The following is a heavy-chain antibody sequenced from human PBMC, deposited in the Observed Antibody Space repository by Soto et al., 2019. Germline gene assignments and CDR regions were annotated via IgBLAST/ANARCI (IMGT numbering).Heavy chain of an antibody. CDR2: ISPMFGAA. V-gene: IGHV1-69*19. CDR3: AREVQVHTPAFVY. Sequence: QVQLVQSGAEMTKPGSSVKVSCQSSGGTFNTYAMNWVRQAPGQGPEWMGDISPMFGAANYAPKFQGRVTITADESTGTSYMQLRSLTSEDTALYICAREVQVHTPAFVYWGQGTLVTVSS. CDR1: GGTFNTYA. D-gene: IGHD3-10*01. J-gene: IGHJ4*02.